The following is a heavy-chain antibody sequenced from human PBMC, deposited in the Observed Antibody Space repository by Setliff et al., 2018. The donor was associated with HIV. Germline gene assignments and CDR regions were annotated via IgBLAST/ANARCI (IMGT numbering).Heavy chain of an antibody. V-gene: IGHV4-38-2*02. CDR3: AREASYDILTGYYTGHYFDY. Sequence: PSETLSLTCAVSGYSIRSAYYWGWIRQPPGKGLEWIGSIYHGGSSYYNSSLQSRVTISLDKSKNQFSLKLSSVSAADTAVYYCAREASYDILTGYYTGHYFDYWGQGTLVTVSS. J-gene: IGHJ4*02. CDR1: GYSIRSAYY. CDR2: IYHGGSS. D-gene: IGHD3-9*01.